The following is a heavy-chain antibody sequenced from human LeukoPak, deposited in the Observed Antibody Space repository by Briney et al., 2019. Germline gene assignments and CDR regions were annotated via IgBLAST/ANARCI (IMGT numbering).Heavy chain of an antibody. CDR1: GFSVSDNY. D-gene: IGHD4-17*01. CDR2: IYPNTNT. V-gene: IGHV3-53*01. J-gene: IGHJ4*02. Sequence: GGSLRLSCAVSGFSVSDNYVSWVRRAPGKGLQWVSIIYPNTNTYNAASVKGRFTISRDNSKNTFYLEIGSLTAEDTAVYYCARTNPVYGDYDYWGLGTLVTVYS. CDR3: ARTNPVYGDYDY.